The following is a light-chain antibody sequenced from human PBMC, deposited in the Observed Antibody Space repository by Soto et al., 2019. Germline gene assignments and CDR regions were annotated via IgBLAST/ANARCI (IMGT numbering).Light chain of an antibody. CDR3: CSYAGSSTYV. CDR2: EGS. CDR1: SSDVGSYNL. V-gene: IGLV2-23*01. J-gene: IGLJ1*01. Sequence: QSVLTQPASVSGSPGQSITISCTGTSSDVGSYNLVSWYQQHLGKAPKLMIYEGSNRPSGVSNRFSGSKSGNTASLTISGLQAEDEADYYCCSYAGSSTYVFGTGTKVTVL.